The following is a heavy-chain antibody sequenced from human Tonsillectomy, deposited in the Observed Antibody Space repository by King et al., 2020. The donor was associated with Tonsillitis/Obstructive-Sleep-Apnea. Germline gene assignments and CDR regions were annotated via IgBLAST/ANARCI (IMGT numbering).Heavy chain of an antibody. Sequence: VQLVESGGGVVQPGRSLRLSCAASGFTFSSYTMHWVRQAPGKGLEWVAVISYDGSNKYYADSVKGRFTISRDNSKNTLYLQMNSLRAEDTAVYYCARDLPPRKYDFWSGYGPENYYYGMDVWGQGTTVTVSS. J-gene: IGHJ6*02. D-gene: IGHD3-3*01. CDR1: GFTFSSYT. V-gene: IGHV3-30*04. CDR3: ARDLPPRKYDFWSGYGPENYYYGMDV. CDR2: ISYDGSNK.